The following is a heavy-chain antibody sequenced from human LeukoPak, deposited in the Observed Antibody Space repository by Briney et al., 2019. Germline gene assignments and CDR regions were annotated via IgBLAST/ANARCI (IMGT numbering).Heavy chain of an antibody. J-gene: IGHJ6*03. CDR1: GFTFDDYA. V-gene: IGHV3-43*02. CDR3: ATQTRSGSYYFYYYYMDV. Sequence: PGGSLRLSCAASGFTFDDYAMHWVRQAPGKGLEWVSLISGDGGSTYYADSVKGRFTISRDISKNSLYLQMNSLRTEDTALYYCATQTRSGSYYFYYYYMDVWGKGTTVTVSS. CDR2: ISGDGGST. D-gene: IGHD1-26*01.